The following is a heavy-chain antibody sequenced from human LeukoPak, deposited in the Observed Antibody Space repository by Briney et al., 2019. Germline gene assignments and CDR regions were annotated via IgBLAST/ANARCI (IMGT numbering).Heavy chain of an antibody. D-gene: IGHD5-18*01. V-gene: IGHV4-30-4*01. CDR1: GGSISSGDYY. CDR2: IYYSGST. Sequence: PSQTLSLTCTVSGGSISSGDYYWSWIRQPRGKGLEWIGYIYYSGSTYYNPSLKSRVTISVDTSKTQFSLKLSSVTAADTAVYYCARGGGYSYGTFDYWGQGTLATVSS. CDR3: ARGGGYSYGTFDY. J-gene: IGHJ4*02.